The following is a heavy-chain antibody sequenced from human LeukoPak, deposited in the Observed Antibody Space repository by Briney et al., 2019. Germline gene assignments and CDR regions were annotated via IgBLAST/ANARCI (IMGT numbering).Heavy chain of an antibody. Sequence: GGSLRLSCAASGFTFSSYAMSWVRQAPGNGLEWVSAISGSGGSTYYADSVKGRFTISRDNSKNTLYLQMNSLRAEDTAVYYCAKFRSGWSSFDYWGQGTLVTVSS. J-gene: IGHJ4*02. CDR2: ISGSGGST. CDR1: GFTFSSYA. CDR3: AKFRSGWSSFDY. V-gene: IGHV3-23*01. D-gene: IGHD6-19*01.